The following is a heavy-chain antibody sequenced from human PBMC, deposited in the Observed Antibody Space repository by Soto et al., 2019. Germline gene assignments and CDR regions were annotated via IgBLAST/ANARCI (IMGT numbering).Heavy chain of an antibody. CDR1: GFTFNIYW. J-gene: IGHJ4*02. V-gene: IGHV3-7*05. Sequence: EVVLVESGGDLVQPGGSLRLSCVASGFTFNIYWMSWVRQVPGKGLEWVANVRQDGTVQYYVDSVKGRFTVSRDNAKNAVYLQMNSLRAEDTAVYYCARLRFSRMEMDFDSWGQGTLVIVSS. CDR3: ARLRFSRMEMDFDS. D-gene: IGHD2-2*03. CDR2: VRQDGTVQ.